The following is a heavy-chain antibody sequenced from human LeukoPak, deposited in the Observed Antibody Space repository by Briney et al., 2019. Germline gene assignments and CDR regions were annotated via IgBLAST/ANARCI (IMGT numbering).Heavy chain of an antibody. CDR3: ATGLLEGFWSSSFAGISPIGS. CDR2: MSSTRSTT. J-gene: IGHJ5*02. CDR1: GFTFSNYS. Sequence: GGSLRLSCAASGFTFSNYSMNWVRQARGKGLEWISSMSSTRSTTYYSESLKGRFNISRDNAKQSLFLNINSLRDEDTAVYYCATGLLEGFWSSSFAGISPIGSWGRGTLVTVSS. V-gene: IGHV3-48*02. D-gene: IGHD3-3*01.